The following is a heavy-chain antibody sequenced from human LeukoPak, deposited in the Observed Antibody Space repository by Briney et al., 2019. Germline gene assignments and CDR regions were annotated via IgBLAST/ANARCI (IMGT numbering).Heavy chain of an antibody. CDR3: ATLGYCSSTSCYQGY. J-gene: IGHJ4*02. V-gene: IGHV4-38-2*01. Sequence: SETLSLTCAVSGYSISSGYYWGWIRQPPGKVLEWMGSIYHSGSTYYNPSLKSRVTISVDTSKNQFSLKLSSVTAADTAVYYCATLGYCSSTSCYQGYWGQGTLVTVSS. CDR1: GYSISSGYY. D-gene: IGHD2-2*01. CDR2: IYHSGST.